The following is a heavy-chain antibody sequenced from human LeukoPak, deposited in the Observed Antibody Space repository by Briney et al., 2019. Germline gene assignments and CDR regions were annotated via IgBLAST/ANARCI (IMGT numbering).Heavy chain of an antibody. CDR1: GGSISSYY. CDR3: ARYGVPDTYYYYGMDV. V-gene: IGHV4-59*01. CDR2: IHYSGST. D-gene: IGHD2-2*01. J-gene: IGHJ6*02. Sequence: RASETLSLTCTVSGGSISSYYWSWIRQPPGKGLEWIGYIHYSGSTNYNPSLKSRVTISVDTSKNQFSLKLSSVTAADTAVYYCARYGVPDTYYYYGMDVWGQGTTVTVSS.